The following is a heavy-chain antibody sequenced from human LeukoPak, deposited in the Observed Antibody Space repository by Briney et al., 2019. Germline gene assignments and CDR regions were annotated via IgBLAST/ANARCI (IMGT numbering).Heavy chain of an antibody. CDR2: INPSGGST. J-gene: IGHJ3*02. D-gene: IGHD2-15*01. Sequence: GASLKVSCKASGYTFTSYYMHWVRQAPGQGLEWMGIINPSGGSTSYAQKFQGRVTLTRDTSISTSYMELSSLRSDDTAVYFCAKVREVGTNIEVVVVDTSGAFDMWGQGTMVTVSS. V-gene: IGHV1-46*01. CDR3: AKVREVGTNIEVVVVDTSGAFDM. CDR1: GYTFTSYY.